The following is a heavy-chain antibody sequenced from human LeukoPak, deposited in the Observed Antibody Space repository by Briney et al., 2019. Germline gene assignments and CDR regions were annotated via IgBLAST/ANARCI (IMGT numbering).Heavy chain of an antibody. J-gene: IGHJ5*02. Sequence: PSETLSLTCTVSGGSISSGSYYWSWIRQPPGKGLEWIGYIYYSGSANYNPSLKSRVTISVDTSKNQFSLKLSSVTAADTAVYYCASSPPDRYYYGSGSYYWFDPWGQGTLVTVSS. CDR2: IYYSGSA. CDR3: ASSPPDRYYYGSGSYYWFDP. D-gene: IGHD3-10*01. CDR1: GGSISSGSYY. V-gene: IGHV4-61*01.